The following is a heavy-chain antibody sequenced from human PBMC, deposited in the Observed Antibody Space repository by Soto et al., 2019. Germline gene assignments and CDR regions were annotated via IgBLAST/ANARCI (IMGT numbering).Heavy chain of an antibody. J-gene: IGHJ4*02. Sequence: XETLALTCTVSGASITGSSYWSWIRQPAVKGLEWIGRFSLSGTTIYNPSLRSRVTMSADVSKNQFSLRLTSVTAADTALYYCARGMTPPGAPAWYYFDYWGQGTLVTVSS. CDR3: ARGMTPPGAPAWYYFDY. CDR2: FSLSGTT. D-gene: IGHD2-8*02. V-gene: IGHV4-4*07. CDR1: GASITGSSY.